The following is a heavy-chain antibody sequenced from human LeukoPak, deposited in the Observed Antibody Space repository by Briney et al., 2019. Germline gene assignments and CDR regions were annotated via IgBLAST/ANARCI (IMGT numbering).Heavy chain of an antibody. CDR3: ARCDLMGASDFDY. CDR1: GGSVSSGSYY. D-gene: IGHD1-26*01. Sequence: MASETLSLTCSVSGGSVSSGSYYWSWIRQPPGKGLEWIGYIYYSGSTNYNPSLKSRVTVSVDTSKNQFSLKLSSVTAADTAVYYCARCDLMGASDFDYWGQGTLVTVSS. CDR2: IYYSGST. J-gene: IGHJ4*02. V-gene: IGHV4-61*01.